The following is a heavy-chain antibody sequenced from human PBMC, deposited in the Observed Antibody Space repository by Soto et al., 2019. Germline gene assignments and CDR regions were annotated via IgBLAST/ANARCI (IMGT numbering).Heavy chain of an antibody. CDR2: VYYSGST. CDR3: ARDLDGASRFDP. D-gene: IGHD1-26*01. CDR1: GGSISNYY. V-gene: IGHV4-59*01. Sequence: SETLSLTCTVSGGSISNYYWSWIRQPPGKGLEWIGYVYYSGSTNLNPSLKSRVTMSVDTSKNQFSLKLSFVTAADTAVYYCARDLDGASRFDPWGQGTLVTVSS. J-gene: IGHJ5*02.